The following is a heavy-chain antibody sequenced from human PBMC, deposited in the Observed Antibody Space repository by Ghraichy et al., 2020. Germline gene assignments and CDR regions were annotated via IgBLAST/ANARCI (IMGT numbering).Heavy chain of an antibody. V-gene: IGHV3-23*01. CDR1: GFTFSSYA. CDR3: AKDQGLGYCSGGSCTRGGLFDY. D-gene: IGHD2-15*01. Sequence: GGSLRLSCAASGFTFSSYAMSWVRQAPGKGLEWVSAISGSGGSTYYADSVKGRFTISRDNSKNTLYLQMNSLRAEDTAVYYCAKDQGLGYCSGGSCTRGGLFDYWGQGTLVTVSS. J-gene: IGHJ4*02. CDR2: ISGSGGST.